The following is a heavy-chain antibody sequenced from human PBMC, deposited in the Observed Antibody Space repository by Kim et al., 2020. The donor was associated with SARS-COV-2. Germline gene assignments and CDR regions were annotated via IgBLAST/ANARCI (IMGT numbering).Heavy chain of an antibody. CDR1: GYTFIRYA. CDR2: INAGNGNT. Sequence: ASVKVSCKGSGYTFIRYAVHWVRQAPGQRLEWMGWINAGNGNTKYSQKFQGRVTITWDTSASTAYMELSSLRSEDTAVYYCARDQSNNYYDSSGYSAGMGVWGQGTTVTVSS. CDR3: ARDQSNNYYDSSGYSAGMGV. D-gene: IGHD3-22*01. V-gene: IGHV1-3*01. J-gene: IGHJ6*02.